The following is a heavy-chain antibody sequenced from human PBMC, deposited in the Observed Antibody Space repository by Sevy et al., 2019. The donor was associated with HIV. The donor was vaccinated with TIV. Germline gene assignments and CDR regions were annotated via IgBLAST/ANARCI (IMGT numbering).Heavy chain of an antibody. CDR1: GYPFTSFG. CDR2: INTNNGNA. V-gene: IGHV1-18*01. J-gene: IGHJ1*01. CDR3: AKDRGYCSGGSCYRQV. D-gene: IGHD2-15*01. Sequence: ASVKVSCKGSGYPFTSFGISWVRQAPGQGLEWMGWINTNNGNANYAQKYQGRVTMTRDTSTSTAYMELRSLRSDDTAVYYCAKDRGYCSGGSCYRQVWGQGTLVTVSS.